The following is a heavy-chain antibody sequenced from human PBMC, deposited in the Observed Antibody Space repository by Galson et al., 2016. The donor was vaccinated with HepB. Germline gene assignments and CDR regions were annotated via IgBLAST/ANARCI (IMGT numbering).Heavy chain of an antibody. D-gene: IGHD3-16*01. V-gene: IGHV3-53*01. J-gene: IGHJ4*02. Sequence: SLRLSCAGSGVSVSTSYISWVRQAPGKGLEWVSVMHNSGGTTYAESVRGRFTVSRDNSKNTLYLQMNGLRAEDTAVYYCAREFGGHCKDASCRYFDTWGQGTLVTVSS. CDR3: AREFGGHCKDASCRYFDT. CDR2: MHNSGGT. CDR1: GVSVSTSY.